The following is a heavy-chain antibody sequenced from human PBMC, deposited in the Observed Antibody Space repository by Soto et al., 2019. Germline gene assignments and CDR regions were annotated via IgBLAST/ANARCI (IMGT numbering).Heavy chain of an antibody. J-gene: IGHJ4*02. V-gene: IGHV3-23*01. D-gene: IGHD4-4*01. CDR2: ISGSGGST. CDR1: SSSSTSYA. Sequence: SPSLSWAAASSSSTSYAISRFRQAPGKGLEWVSAISGSGGSTYYADSVKGRFTISRDNSKNTLYLQMNSLRAEDTAGYYCAKSSHVTPAFDYWGQGPLVTVSS. CDR3: AKSSHVTPAFDY.